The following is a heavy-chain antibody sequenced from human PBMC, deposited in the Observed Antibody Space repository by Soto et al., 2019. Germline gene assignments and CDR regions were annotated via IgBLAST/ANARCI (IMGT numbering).Heavy chain of an antibody. J-gene: IGHJ6*01. CDR3: ARQGSWPYYYHGLDV. CDR2: ISTYNGDT. D-gene: IGHD1-26*01. CDR1: GYTFTTSG. V-gene: IGHV1-18*01. Sequence: QVQLVQSGPEVRKPGASVKVSCEASGYTFTTSGISWVRQVPGQGLEWMGWISTYNGDTNSAQNFQGRVLMTADTSTGTAYMELMSLKSDDTAVYYCARQGSWPYYYHGLDVW.